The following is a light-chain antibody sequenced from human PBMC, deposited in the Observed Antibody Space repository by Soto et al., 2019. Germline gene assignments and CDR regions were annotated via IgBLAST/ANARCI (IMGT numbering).Light chain of an antibody. CDR2: DVS. CDR3: SSYTSSSTLVV. CDR1: SSDVGGYNY. V-gene: IGLV2-14*01. J-gene: IGLJ2*01. Sequence: QSALTQPASVSGSPGQSITISCTGTSSDVGGYNYVSWYQQHPGKAPKLMIYDVSNRPSGVSNRFSGSKSGNTASLTLSGRQAEDEADYSCSSYTSSSTLVVFGGGTKRTGL.